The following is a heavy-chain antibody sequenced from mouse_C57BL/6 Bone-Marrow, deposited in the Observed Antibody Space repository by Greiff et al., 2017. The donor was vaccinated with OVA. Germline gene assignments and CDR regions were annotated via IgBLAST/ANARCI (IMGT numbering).Heavy chain of an antibody. Sequence: VQLQESDAELVKPGASVKISCKVSGYTFTDHTIHWMKQSPEQGLEWIGYIYPRDGSTTYNEKFKCKAPLTADKSSSTAYMQLNSLTSEDSAVYFCARSAQARDYFDYWGKGTTLTVSS. CDR1: GYTFTDHT. D-gene: IGHD3-2*02. V-gene: IGHV1-78*01. J-gene: IGHJ2*01. CDR2: IYPRDGST. CDR3: ARSAQARDYFDY.